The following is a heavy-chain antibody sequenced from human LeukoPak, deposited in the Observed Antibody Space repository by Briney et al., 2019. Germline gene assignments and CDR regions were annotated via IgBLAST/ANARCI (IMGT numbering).Heavy chain of an antibody. D-gene: IGHD6-6*01. CDR2: ISDSGGNT. Sequence: GGSLRLSCAASGFTFSDYGMAWVRQAPGKGLEWVSAISDSGGNTFYADSVKGRFTISSDNSKNKLNLEMVSLRAEDTAVYYCAKRVEYSSSSGGYFDYWGQGTLVTVSS. CDR3: AKRVEYSSSSGGYFDY. CDR1: GFTFSDYG. V-gene: IGHV3-23*01. J-gene: IGHJ4*02.